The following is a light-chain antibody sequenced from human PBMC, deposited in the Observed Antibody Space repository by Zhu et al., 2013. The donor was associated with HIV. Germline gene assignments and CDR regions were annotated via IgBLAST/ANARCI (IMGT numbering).Light chain of an antibody. CDR3: QQYGSSPLT. Sequence: EIVLTQSPGSLSLSPGETATLSCRASQTIRNNYLAWYHHRPGQPPTLLISASSSRPTAIPDRFSGSGSGTDFTLNITRLEPGDFAVYYCQQYGSSPLTFGQGTKVEIK. J-gene: IGKJ1*01. CDR1: QTIRNNY. V-gene: IGKV3-20*01. CDR2: ASS.